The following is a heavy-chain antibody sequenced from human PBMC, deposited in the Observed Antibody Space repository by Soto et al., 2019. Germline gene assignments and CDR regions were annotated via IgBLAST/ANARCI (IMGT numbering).Heavy chain of an antibody. J-gene: IGHJ5*01. D-gene: IGHD6-19*01. V-gene: IGHV4-4*07. CDR2: IYSSGST. Sequence: SETLSLTCSVSGGSIINYYWTWIRQPAGKGLEWVGRIYSSGSTSYNPSLKSRLSMSVHTSKNQFTLKLTSVTAADTALYYCARQTTYSSSWFDNSGHGTLVTVSS. CDR1: GGSIINYY. CDR3: ARQTTYSSSWFDN.